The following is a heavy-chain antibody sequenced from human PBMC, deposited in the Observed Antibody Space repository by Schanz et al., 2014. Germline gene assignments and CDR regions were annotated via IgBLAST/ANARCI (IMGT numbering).Heavy chain of an antibody. Sequence: QVQLQESGPGLLKPSQTLSLTCTVSGASISSATYYWSWVRQPAGKGLEWIGRINSRGSSTYNPTMKAGVATTLGSTKSSCARTEATLPAADTTVYYCAGDTTWRLDLWGRGTLVTVSS. D-gene: IGHD1-1*01. CDR2: INSRGSS. J-gene: IGHJ2*01. CDR1: GASISSATYY. CDR3: AGDTTWRLDL. V-gene: IGHV4-61*02.